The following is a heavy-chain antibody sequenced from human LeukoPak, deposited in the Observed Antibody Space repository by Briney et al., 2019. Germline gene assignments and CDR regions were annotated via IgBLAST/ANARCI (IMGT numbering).Heavy chain of an antibody. CDR1: GGSISRYY. J-gene: IGHJ4*02. Sequence: SETLSLTCTVSGGSISRYYWSCIWQPPRKGLERIGNVYYSGTANYTPSLESRAAIFVATSKNQFSLNLTSVVAANTAIYYCARVDWGYSTFDYWGQGTPVTVSS. CDR3: ARVDWGYSTFDY. CDR2: VYYSGTA. V-gene: IGHV4-59*01. D-gene: IGHD3/OR15-3a*01.